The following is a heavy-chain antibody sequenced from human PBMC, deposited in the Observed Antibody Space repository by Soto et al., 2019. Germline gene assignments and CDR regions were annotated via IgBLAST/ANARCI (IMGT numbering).Heavy chain of an antibody. CDR1: GFTFNNAW. Sequence: EVQLVESGGGLVKPGGSLRLSCAASGFTFNNAWMSWVRQAPGGGLEWVGRIKRNIDGGTTDYAAPVKGRFAISRDDSNRILYLQMNSLKSEDTAVYYCTTVDAVVLNWGQGILVTVSS. CDR2: IKRNIDGGTT. V-gene: IGHV3-15*01. CDR3: TTVDAVVLN. D-gene: IGHD6-19*01. J-gene: IGHJ4*02.